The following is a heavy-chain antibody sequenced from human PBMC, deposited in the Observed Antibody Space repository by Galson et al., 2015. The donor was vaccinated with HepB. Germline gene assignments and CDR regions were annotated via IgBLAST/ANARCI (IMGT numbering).Heavy chain of an antibody. Sequence: SLRLSCAASGFSFSSYGLHWVRQAPGKGLEWVALIWKDGTNKYYADSVKGRFTISRDNSENTLYLQMNSLRAEDSAVYYCVREVRDGWYYFDYWGQGTQVTVST. CDR2: IWKDGTNK. CDR1: GFSFSSYG. J-gene: IGHJ4*02. D-gene: IGHD2-15*01. V-gene: IGHV3-33*01. CDR3: VREVRDGWYYFDY.